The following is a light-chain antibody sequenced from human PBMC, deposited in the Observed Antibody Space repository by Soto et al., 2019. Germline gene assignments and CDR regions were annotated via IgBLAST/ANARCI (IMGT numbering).Light chain of an antibody. CDR3: QHYNNWPPWT. J-gene: IGKJ1*01. V-gene: IGKV3-15*01. CDR1: QSVSSR. CDR2: DAS. Sequence: EIVMTQSPATLSVSPGERVTLSCRASQSVSSRLAWYQQKPGQAPRLLIHDASSRATGVPARFSGSGSGTEFTLTINTVQAEDFGIYYCQHYNNWPPWTFGQGTKVDIK.